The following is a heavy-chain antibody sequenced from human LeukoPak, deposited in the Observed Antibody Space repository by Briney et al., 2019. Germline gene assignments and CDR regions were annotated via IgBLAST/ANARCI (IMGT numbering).Heavy chain of an antibody. J-gene: IGHJ4*02. Sequence: GGSLRLSCAASGFTFSIYSMNWVRQAPGKRLEWVSYISSSSSTIYYADSVKGRFTISRDNAKNSLYLQMNSLRAEDTAVYYCAREGEQQLVLPFDYWGQGTLVAVSS. V-gene: IGHV3-48*01. D-gene: IGHD6-13*01. CDR1: GFTFSIYS. CDR3: AREGEQQLVLPFDY. CDR2: ISSSSSTI.